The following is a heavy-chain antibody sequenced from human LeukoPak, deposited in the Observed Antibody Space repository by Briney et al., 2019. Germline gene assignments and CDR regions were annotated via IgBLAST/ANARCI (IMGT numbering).Heavy chain of an antibody. J-gene: IGHJ3*02. CDR3: ARDPDDRNGLDAFDI. Sequence: GGSLRLSCAASGFSVSNNYMNWVRQAPGKGLEWVSVIHSDGNTYYADSVEGRFTISRDKSKNTLYLQMNSLRAEDTAVYHCARDPDDRNGLDAFDIWGQGTKVTVSS. CDR1: GFSVSNNY. V-gene: IGHV3-53*01. D-gene: IGHD5-24*01. CDR2: IHSDGNT.